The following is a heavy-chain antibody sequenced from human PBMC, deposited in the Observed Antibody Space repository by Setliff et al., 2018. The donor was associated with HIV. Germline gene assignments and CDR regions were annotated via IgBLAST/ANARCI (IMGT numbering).Heavy chain of an antibody. CDR1: GYTFTTYG. CDR3: ARLGSGWSDSYYYAMDV. D-gene: IGHD6-19*01. V-gene: IGHV1-18*01. CDR2: ISPYIGHT. Sequence: ALVKVSCKASGYTFTTYGISWVRQAPGHGLEWMGWISPYIGHTNYAQNFQGRVTMTIDTSTSTAYMELRSLRSDDTAVYFCARLGSGWSDSYYYAMDVWGQGTTVTVSS. J-gene: IGHJ6*02.